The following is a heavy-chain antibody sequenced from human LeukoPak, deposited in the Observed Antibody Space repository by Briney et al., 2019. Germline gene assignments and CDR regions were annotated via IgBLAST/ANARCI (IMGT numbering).Heavy chain of an antibody. CDR2: LSRGESA. CDR1: GFGIGASF. Sequence: GGSLRLSCTASGFGIGASFINWVRQAPGKGLEWVSLLSRGESAFYADSVKGRFTISRDNAKNTLYLQMNSLRAEDTAMYYCTSSRGPDWLDPWGQGTLVTVSS. CDR3: TSSRGPDWLDP. J-gene: IGHJ5*02. V-gene: IGHV3-66*01. D-gene: IGHD6-13*01.